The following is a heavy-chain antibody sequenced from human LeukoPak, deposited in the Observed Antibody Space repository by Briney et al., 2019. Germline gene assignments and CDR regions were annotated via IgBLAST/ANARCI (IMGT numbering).Heavy chain of an antibody. CDR1: GFTFSSYW. J-gene: IGHJ4*02. CDR2: INSDGSST. D-gene: IGHD3-16*01. CDR3: GNYLGSSAYNAY. Sequence: GGSLRLSCAASGFTFSSYWMHWVRHAPGKGLVWVSRINSDGSSTIYADSVKGRFTISRDNSKNTVYLQMNRLRAEDTSVYYCGNYLGSSAYNAYSGQGTPVTASS. V-gene: IGHV3-74*01.